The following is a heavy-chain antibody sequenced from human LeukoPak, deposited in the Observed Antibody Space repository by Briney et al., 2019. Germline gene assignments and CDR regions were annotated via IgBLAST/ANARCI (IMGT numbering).Heavy chain of an antibody. Sequence: GRSLRLSCAASGFTLFDYAMHWVRQAPGKGLEWVSGVSWNIGSIGYADSVRGRFTISRDNAKNSLYLKMNSLRAKDTAFYYCAKDDIAADYYNYMDGWGKATTVTAS. J-gene: IGHJ6*03. V-gene: IGHV3-9*01. CDR1: GFTLFDYA. D-gene: IGHD6-13*01. CDR3: AKDDIAADYYNYMDG. CDR2: VSWNIGSI.